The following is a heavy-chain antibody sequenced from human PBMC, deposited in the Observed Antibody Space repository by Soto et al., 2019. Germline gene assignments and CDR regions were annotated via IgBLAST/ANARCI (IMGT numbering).Heavy chain of an antibody. CDR3: ARAIAAAGPGGDY. CDR2: IIPIFGTA. J-gene: IGHJ4*02. Sequence: SVKVSCKASGGTFSSYAISWVRQAPGQGLEWMGGIIPIFGTANYAQKFQGRVTITADESTSTAYMELSGLRSEDTAVYYCARAIAAAGPGGDYWGQGALVTVSS. CDR1: GGTFSSYA. V-gene: IGHV1-69*13. D-gene: IGHD6-13*01.